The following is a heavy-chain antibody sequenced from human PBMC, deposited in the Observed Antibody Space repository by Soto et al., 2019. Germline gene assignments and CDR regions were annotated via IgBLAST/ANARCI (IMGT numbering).Heavy chain of an antibody. D-gene: IGHD3-3*01. CDR3: VTTVDYYSGSSDYRGYFDN. CDR1: GGSISSSNW. Sequence: QVQLQESGPGLVKPSGTLSLTCAVSGGSISSSNWWTWVRQPPGKGLEWIGEISHSGSTNYNSSHKSRVTISLDKSKNQFSLKLSSVTAADTAVYYCVTTVDYYSGSSDYRGYFDNWGQGTLVTVSS. CDR2: ISHSGST. J-gene: IGHJ4*02. V-gene: IGHV4-4*02.